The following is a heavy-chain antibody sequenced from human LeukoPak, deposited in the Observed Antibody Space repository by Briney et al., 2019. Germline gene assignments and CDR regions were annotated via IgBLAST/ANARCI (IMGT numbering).Heavy chain of an antibody. Sequence: SETLSLTCAVYGGSFSGYYWSWIRQPPGKGLEWIGEINHSGSTNYNPSLKSRVTISVDTSKNQFSLKLSSVTAADTAMYYCARKLSYSSGWYEGPNWFDPWGQGTLVTVSS. V-gene: IGHV4-34*01. CDR3: ARKLSYSSGWYEGPNWFDP. CDR1: GGSFSGYY. D-gene: IGHD6-19*01. CDR2: INHSGST. J-gene: IGHJ5*02.